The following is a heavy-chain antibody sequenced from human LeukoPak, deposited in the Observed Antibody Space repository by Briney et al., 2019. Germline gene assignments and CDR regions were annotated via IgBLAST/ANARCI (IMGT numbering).Heavy chain of an antibody. CDR3: ARDFMGIAVAGTGITFDY. CDR1: GFTFSSYA. V-gene: IGHV3-30*04. Sequence: PGRSLRLSCAASGFTFSSYAMHWVRQAPRKGLEWVAVISYDGSNKYYADSVKGRFTISRDNSKNTLYLQMNSLRAEDTAVYYCARDFMGIAVAGTGITFDYWGQGTLVTVSS. D-gene: IGHD6-19*01. J-gene: IGHJ4*02. CDR2: ISYDGSNK.